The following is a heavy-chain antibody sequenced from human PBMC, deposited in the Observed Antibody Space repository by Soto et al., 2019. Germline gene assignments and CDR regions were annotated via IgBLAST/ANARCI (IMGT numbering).Heavy chain of an antibody. J-gene: IGHJ4*02. Sequence: GVLRLSCAASGFAVSTYAMSWVRKTPGKGLEWVSTITGSGGSTYYADAVKGRFTISRDNSRNTLYLQMSSLRAEDTAVYSCASQRPCGGGSCFSLRSFDRWGQGTLVTVSS. V-gene: IGHV3-23*01. CDR3: ASQRPCGGGSCFSLRSFDR. CDR1: GFAVSTYA. CDR2: ITGSGGST. D-gene: IGHD2-15*01.